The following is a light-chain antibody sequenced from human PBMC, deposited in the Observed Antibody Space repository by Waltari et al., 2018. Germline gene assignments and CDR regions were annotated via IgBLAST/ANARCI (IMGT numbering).Light chain of an antibody. J-gene: IGKJ2*01. Sequence: DIQMTQSPSSLSPSVGDRVTINCRASQRIGSYLNCYQQKPGKAPKLLIYAASSLQSGVPSGFSGSGCGTAFALTISSLQPDDFATYYCQQSYITPYTFGQGTKLEI. CDR2: AAS. CDR3: QQSYITPYT. CDR1: QRIGSY. V-gene: IGKV1-39*01.